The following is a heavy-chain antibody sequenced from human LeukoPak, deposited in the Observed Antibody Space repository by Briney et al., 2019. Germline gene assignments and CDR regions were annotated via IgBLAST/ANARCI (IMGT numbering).Heavy chain of an antibody. CDR3: ARDSPGTTASDY. J-gene: IGHJ4*02. CDR1: GFTFDTYR. CDR2: ISASGSYI. Sequence: GGSLRLSCAASGFTFDTYRMNWVRQAPGKGLEWVSSISASGSYIYYADSLKGRFAISRDNTKNSLFLQMNSLRAEDTAVCYCARDSPGTTASDYWGQGTLVTVSS. V-gene: IGHV3-21*01. D-gene: IGHD1-1*01.